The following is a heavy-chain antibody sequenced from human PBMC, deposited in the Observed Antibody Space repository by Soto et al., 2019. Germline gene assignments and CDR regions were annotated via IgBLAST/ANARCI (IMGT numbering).Heavy chain of an antibody. J-gene: IGHJ4*02. CDR1: GGSINTFY. V-gene: IGHV4-4*07. CDR2: IFSSGST. CDR3: ARDNVMSGVDY. D-gene: IGHD2-8*02. Sequence: SETLSLTCTVSGGSINTFYWSWVRQPAGKGLEWIGRIFSSGSTSFNPSLEGRVAMSVDTSKNQFSLNLSSVTAADTAVYYCARDNVMSGVDYWGQGTLVTVSS.